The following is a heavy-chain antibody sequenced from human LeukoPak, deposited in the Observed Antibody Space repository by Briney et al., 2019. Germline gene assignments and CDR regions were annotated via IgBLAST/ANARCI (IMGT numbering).Heavy chain of an antibody. CDR2: ISSSSSYI. J-gene: IGHJ3*02. CDR3: ARLRTGYQYDAFDI. D-gene: IGHD3/OR15-3a*01. V-gene: IGHV3-21*01. Sequence: SGGSLRLSCAASGFTFSSYSMNWVRQAPGKGLEWVSSISSSSSYIYYADSVKGRFTIPRDNAKNSLYLQMNSLRAEDTAVYYCARLRTGYQYDAFDIWGQGTMVTVSS. CDR1: GFTFSSYS.